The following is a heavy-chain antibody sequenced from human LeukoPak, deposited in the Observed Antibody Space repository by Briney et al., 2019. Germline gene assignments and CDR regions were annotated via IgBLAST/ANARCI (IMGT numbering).Heavy chain of an antibody. CDR2: INPNSGDT. Sequence: ASVKVSCKASGYTFTGYYMYWVRQAPGQGLEWMGWINPNSGDTNYAQKFQGSVTMTRDTSISTAYMELSRLRSDGTAVYYCARGRGSYSFDYWGQGTLVTVSS. CDR3: ARGRGSYSFDY. CDR1: GYTFTGYY. D-gene: IGHD1-26*01. J-gene: IGHJ4*02. V-gene: IGHV1-2*02.